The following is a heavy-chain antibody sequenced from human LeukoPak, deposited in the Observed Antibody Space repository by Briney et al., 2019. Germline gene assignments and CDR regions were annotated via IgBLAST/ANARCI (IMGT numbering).Heavy chain of an antibody. J-gene: IGHJ4*02. CDR3: AKDLSGNYYFEY. Sequence: PGGSLRLSCAASGFTFSNYDMHWVRQAPGKGLEWGAIIQYDGSNKYYADSVKGRFTISRDNSKNTLFLQMNSLRAEDTAVYYCAKDLSGNYYFEYWGQGTLVTVSS. CDR2: IQYDGSNK. V-gene: IGHV3-30*02. CDR1: GFTFSNYD. D-gene: IGHD1-26*01.